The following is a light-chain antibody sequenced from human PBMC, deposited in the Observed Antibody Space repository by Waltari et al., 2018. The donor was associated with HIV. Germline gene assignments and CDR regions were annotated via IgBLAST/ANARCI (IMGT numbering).Light chain of an antibody. CDR3: GSWDDTRSGYVA. CDR1: TSNIGSTF. J-gene: IGLJ2*01. CDR2: KKI. V-gene: IGLV1-47*01. Sequence: QSVLTQPPSASGTPGQRVTISCSGSTSNIGSTFVYWYQHIPGMAPKLVIYKKIYRPSGSPDRFCGSKSGTSASVAISGLRSDDAADYYCGSWDDTRSGYVAFGGGTKLTVL.